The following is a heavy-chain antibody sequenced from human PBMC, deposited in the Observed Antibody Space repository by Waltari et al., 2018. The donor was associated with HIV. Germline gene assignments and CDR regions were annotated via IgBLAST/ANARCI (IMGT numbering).Heavy chain of an antibody. CDR3: ARGNGHAFDI. D-gene: IGHD2-8*01. CDR2: IHSDGSST. J-gene: IGHJ3*02. Sequence: EVQLVVSGGGLVQPGGSLRLSCAAFGFTFSRLWMHWVRQAPGKGLVWVSRIHSDGSSTSYADSVKGRFTISRDNAKNTLYLQMNSLRAEDTAVYYCARGNGHAFDIWGQGTMVTVSS. V-gene: IGHV3-74*01. CDR1: GFTFSRLW.